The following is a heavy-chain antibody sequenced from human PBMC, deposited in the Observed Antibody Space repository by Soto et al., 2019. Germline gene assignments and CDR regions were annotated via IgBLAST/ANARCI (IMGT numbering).Heavy chain of an antibody. J-gene: IGHJ6*02. CDR1: RFTCSRYT. CDR2: IDNTGSYI. V-gene: IGHV3-21*06. Sequence: PEGSLRLSCAASRFTCSRYTMHWVRQAPGKGLECVSSIDNTGSYIYYADSVQGRITVSRDNAKNSLYLQMTSLRAGDTGLYYCAREPEVRGAASPEYHYYGLDAWGQGTPVSVSS. D-gene: IGHD3-10*01. CDR3: AREPEVRGAASPEYHYYGLDA.